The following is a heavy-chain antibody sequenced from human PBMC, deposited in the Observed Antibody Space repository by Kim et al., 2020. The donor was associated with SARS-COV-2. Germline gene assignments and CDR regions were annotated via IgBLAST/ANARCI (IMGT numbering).Heavy chain of an antibody. CDR2: IKQDGSEK. V-gene: IGHV3-7*01. CDR3: ARDFRASVVVPASLFGYGMDV. D-gene: IGHD2-2*01. J-gene: IGHJ6*02. Sequence: GGSLRLSCAASGFTFSSYWMSWVRQAPGKGLEWVANIKQDGSEKYYVDSVKGRFTISRDNAKNSLYLQMNSLRAEDTAVYYCARDFRASVVVPASLFGYGMDVWGPGTTVTASS. CDR1: GFTFSSYW.